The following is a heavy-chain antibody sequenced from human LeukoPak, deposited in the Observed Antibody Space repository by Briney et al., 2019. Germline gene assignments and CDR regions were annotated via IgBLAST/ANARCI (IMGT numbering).Heavy chain of an antibody. CDR1: GYTFTSYG. J-gene: IGHJ4*02. CDR3: ARDIGYSSSWYGDY. Sequence: ASVKVSCKASGYTFTSYGIRWVRQAPGQGLEWMGWISAYNGNTNYAQKLQGRVTMTTDTSTSTAYMELRSLRSDDTAVYYCARDIGYSSSWYGDYWGQGTLVTVSS. D-gene: IGHD6-13*01. V-gene: IGHV1-18*01. CDR2: ISAYNGNT.